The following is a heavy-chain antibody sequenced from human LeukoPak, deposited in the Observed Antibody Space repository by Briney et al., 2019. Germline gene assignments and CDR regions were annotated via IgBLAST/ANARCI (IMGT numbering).Heavy chain of an antibody. CDR2: ISVSGVST. D-gene: IGHD4-17*01. CDR3: ARDPYGDYVFDY. CDR1: GFTFSSYA. V-gene: IGHV3-23*01. Sequence: GGSLRLSCAASGFTFSSYAMSWVRQAPGKGPEWVSGISVSGVSTYYADSVKGRFTISRDNSKNTLYLQMNSLRAEDTALYYCARDPYGDYVFDYWGQGTLVTVSS. J-gene: IGHJ4*02.